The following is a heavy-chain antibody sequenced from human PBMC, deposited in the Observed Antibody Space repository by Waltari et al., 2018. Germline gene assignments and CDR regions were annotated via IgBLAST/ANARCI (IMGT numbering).Heavy chain of an antibody. D-gene: IGHD5-18*01. CDR2: IYHSGST. CDR1: GYSISSGYY. V-gene: IGHV4-38-2*01. J-gene: IGHJ4*02. CDR3: ALTAMVQRGTNIDY. Sequence: QVQLQESGPGLVKPSETLSLTCAVSGYSISSGYYWGWIRQPPGKGLEWIGSIYHSGSTYYNPSLKSRVTISVDTSKNQFSLKLSSVTAADTAVYYCALTAMVQRGTNIDYWGQGTLVTVSS.